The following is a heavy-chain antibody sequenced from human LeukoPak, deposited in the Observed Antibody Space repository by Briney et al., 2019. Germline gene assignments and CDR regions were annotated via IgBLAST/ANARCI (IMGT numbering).Heavy chain of an antibody. J-gene: IGHJ4*02. CDR3: ARVDLKYSSSPPGY. Sequence: ASVKVSCKASGYTFTGYYMHWVRQAPGQGLEWVGRINPNSGGTNYAQKFQGRVTMTRDTSISTAYMELSRLRSDDTAVYYCARVDLKYSSSPPGYWGQGTLVTVSS. CDR1: GYTFTGYY. D-gene: IGHD6-6*01. CDR2: INPNSGGT. V-gene: IGHV1-2*06.